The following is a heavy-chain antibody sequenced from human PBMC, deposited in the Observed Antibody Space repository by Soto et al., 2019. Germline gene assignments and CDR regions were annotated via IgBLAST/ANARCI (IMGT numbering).Heavy chain of an antibody. J-gene: IGHJ4*02. D-gene: IGHD5-18*01. CDR1: GFTFSMYS. V-gene: IGHV3-7*01. CDR3: AKERDTRSSSCFDS. Sequence: GGSLRLSCEVSGFTFSMYSMSWVRQSPGKGLEWVAKIPQDGVDGHYADSVKGRFTISRDNGKNTLDLQMDSLRAEDTAVYYCAKERDTRSSSCFDSWGQGTLVTVSS. CDR2: IPQDGVDG.